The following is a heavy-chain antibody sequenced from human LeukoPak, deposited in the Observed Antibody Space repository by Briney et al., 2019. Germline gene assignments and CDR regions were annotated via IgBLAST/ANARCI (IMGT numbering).Heavy chain of an antibody. D-gene: IGHD6-13*01. CDR2: IKQDGSEK. V-gene: IGHV3-7*05. CDR3: ASGTRMDV. J-gene: IGHJ6*02. CDR1: EFTFSRYW. Sequence: GGSLRLSCAASEFTFSRYWMNWVRQAPGKGLEGVANIKQDGSEKYYVDSVKGRFTISRDKDKNSLYLQMNSLRDEYTAVYYCASGTRMDVWGQGSTVSV.